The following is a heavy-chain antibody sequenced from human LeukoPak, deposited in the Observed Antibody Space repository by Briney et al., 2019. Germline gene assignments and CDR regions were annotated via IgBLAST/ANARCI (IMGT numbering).Heavy chain of an antibody. D-gene: IGHD6-13*01. CDR1: GGSISSGGYY. CDR2: IYYSGST. CDR3: ARAGFVAADVFDY. V-gene: IGHV4-31*03. Sequence: PSETLSLTCTASGGSISSGGYYWSWIRQHPGKGLEWIGYIYYSGSTYYNPSLKSRVTISVDTSKNQFSLKLSSVTAADTAVYYCARAGFVAADVFDYWGQGTLVTVSS. J-gene: IGHJ4*02.